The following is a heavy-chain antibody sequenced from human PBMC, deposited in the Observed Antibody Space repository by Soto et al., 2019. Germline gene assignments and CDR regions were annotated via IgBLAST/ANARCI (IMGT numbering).Heavy chain of an antibody. CDR2: INAGNGNT. D-gene: IGHD3-10*01. V-gene: IGHV1-3*01. J-gene: IGHJ5*02. CDR3: ARVPYDYGSGSDINWFDP. Sequence: ASVKVSCKASGYTFTSYAMHWVRQAPGQRLEWMGWINAGNGNTKYSQKFQGRVTITRDTSASTAYMELSSLRSEDTAVYYCARVPYDYGSGSDINWFDPWGQGTLVTVSS. CDR1: GYTFTSYA.